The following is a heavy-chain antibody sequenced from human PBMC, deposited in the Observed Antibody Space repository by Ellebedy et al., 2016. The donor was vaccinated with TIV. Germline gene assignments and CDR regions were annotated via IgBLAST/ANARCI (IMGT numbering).Heavy chain of an antibody. V-gene: IGHV3-23*01. CDR3: AKDHYGDSLDY. Sequence: GGSLRLXXAASGFTFSSYAMSWVRQAPGKGLEWVSAISGSGGSTYYADSVKGRFTISRDNSKNTLYLQMNSLRAEDTAVYYCAKDHYGDSLDYWGQGTLVTVSS. CDR1: GFTFSSYA. J-gene: IGHJ4*02. D-gene: IGHD4-17*01. CDR2: ISGSGGST.